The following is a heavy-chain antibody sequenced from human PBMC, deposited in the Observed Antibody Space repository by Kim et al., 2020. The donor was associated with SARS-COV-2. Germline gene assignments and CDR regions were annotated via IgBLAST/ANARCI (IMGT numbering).Heavy chain of an antibody. V-gene: IGHV4-31*02. D-gene: IGHD1-1*01. Sequence: STYFNPSLMSRVTISVDTSKNQFSLKMSSVTAADTAVYYWARGERHAFDIWGQGTMVTVSS. J-gene: IGHJ3*02. CDR2: ST. CDR3: ARGERHAFDI.